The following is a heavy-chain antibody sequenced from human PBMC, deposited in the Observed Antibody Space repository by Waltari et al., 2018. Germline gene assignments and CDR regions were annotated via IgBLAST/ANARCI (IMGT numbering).Heavy chain of an antibody. J-gene: IGHJ4*02. CDR3: ARDLYDTGSGDYPGRDF. Sequence: EVQLVESGGVLVHPGGSLRLSCAASGFTFSNFWMHWVRQAPGKGLVWVSRIDSGGSDTSYAGSGKGRFTISRDNTKNTLYLQMNSLRGEDTGVYYCARDLYDTGSGDYPGRDFWGQGTLVTVAS. CDR1: GFTFSNFW. D-gene: IGHD1-26*01. V-gene: IGHV3-74*01. CDR2: IDSGGSDT.